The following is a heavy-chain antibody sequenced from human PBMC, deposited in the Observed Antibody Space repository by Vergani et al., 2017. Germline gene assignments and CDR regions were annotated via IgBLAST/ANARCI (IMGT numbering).Heavy chain of an antibody. V-gene: IGHV1-46*01. D-gene: IGHD3-10*01. Sequence: QVQLVQSGAEVKKPGASVKVSCKASGYTFTSYYMHWVRQAPGQGLEWMGIINPSGGSTSYAQKFQGRVTMTRDTSTSTVYMELSSLRSEDTAVYYCARELTWFGEEPWYFDLWGRGTLVTVSS. CDR1: GYTFTSYY. J-gene: IGHJ2*01. CDR2: INPSGGST. CDR3: ARELTWFGEEPWYFDL.